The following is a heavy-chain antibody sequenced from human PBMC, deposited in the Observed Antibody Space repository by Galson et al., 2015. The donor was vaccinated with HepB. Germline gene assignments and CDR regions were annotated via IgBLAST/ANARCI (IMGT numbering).Heavy chain of an antibody. CDR3: ARIQGFEWNYDNAFDI. D-gene: IGHD1-7*01. CDR2: IDWDDDK. V-gene: IGHV2-70*01. Sequence: PALVKPTQTLTLTCTFSGFSLSTRGMCVSWIRQSPGKALEWPALIDWDDDKYYRTSLKTRLTISKDTSKNQVVLTMTNMDPMDTATYYCARIQGFEWNYDNAFDIWGQGTMVTVSS. J-gene: IGHJ3*02. CDR1: GFSLSTRGMC.